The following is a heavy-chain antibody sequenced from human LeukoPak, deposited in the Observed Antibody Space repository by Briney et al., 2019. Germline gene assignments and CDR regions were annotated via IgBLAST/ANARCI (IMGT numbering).Heavy chain of an antibody. V-gene: IGHV1-69*05. Sequence: SVKVSCKASGGTFSSYAISWVRQAPGQGLEWMGGIIPIFGTANYAQKFQGRVTITTDESTSAAYMELSSLRSEDTAVYYCARKGWFGESYNREFDYWGEGTLVTVSS. CDR1: GGTFSSYA. J-gene: IGHJ4*02. CDR2: IIPIFGTA. CDR3: ARKGWFGESYNREFDY. D-gene: IGHD3-10*01.